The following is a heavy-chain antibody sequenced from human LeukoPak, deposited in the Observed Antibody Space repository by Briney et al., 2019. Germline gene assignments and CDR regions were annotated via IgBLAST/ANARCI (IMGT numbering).Heavy chain of an antibody. D-gene: IGHD1-26*01. J-gene: IGHJ5*02. V-gene: IGHV4-59*01. CDR2: IYYSGST. CDR1: GGSLSGSY. Sequence: SETLSLTCAVYGGSLSGSYWSWIRQPPGKGLEWIGYIYYSGSTNYNPSLKSRVTISVDTSKNQFSLKLSSVTAADTAVYYCARNSGSYRGGWFDPWGQGTLVTVSS. CDR3: ARNSGSYRGGWFDP.